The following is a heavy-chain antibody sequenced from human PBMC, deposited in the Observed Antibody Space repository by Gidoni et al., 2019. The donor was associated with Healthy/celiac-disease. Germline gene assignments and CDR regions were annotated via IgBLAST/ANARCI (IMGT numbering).Heavy chain of an antibody. J-gene: IGHJ4*02. V-gene: IGHV4-30-4*01. CDR1: GGSISSGDYY. D-gene: IGHD5-12*01. CDR2: IYYSGST. Sequence: QVQLQESGPGLVKPSQTLSLTCTVSGGSISSGDYYWRWIRQPPGKGLEWIGYIYYSGSTYYNPSLKSRVTISVDTSKNQFSLKLSSVTAADTAVYYCARGYSGYDLQVGFDYWGQGTLVTVSS. CDR3: ARGYSGYDLQVGFDY.